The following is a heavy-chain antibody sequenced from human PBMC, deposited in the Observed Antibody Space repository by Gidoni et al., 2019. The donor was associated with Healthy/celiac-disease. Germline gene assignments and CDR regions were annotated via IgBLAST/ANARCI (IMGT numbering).Heavy chain of an antibody. CDR1: GFSLSNARMG. V-gene: IGHV2-26*01. CDR2: IFSNDEK. D-gene: IGHD3-22*01. J-gene: IGHJ3*02. Sequence: QVTLKESGPVLVKPTETLTLTCTVSGFSLSNARMGVSWIRQPPRKALEWLAHIFSNDEKSYSTSLKSRLTISKDTSKSQVVLTMTNMDPVDTATYYCARIDSSGYYYSPAFDIWGQGTMVTVSS. CDR3: ARIDSSGYYYSPAFDI.